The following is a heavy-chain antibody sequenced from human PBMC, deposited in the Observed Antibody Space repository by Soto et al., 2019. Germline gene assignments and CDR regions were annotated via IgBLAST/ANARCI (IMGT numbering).Heavy chain of an antibody. Sequence: QVQLHESGPGLVKPSETLSLTCAVSGYSISSDYYCGWIRQTPGKGLEWIGSCYHSGSTAYNPSLKNNVTISADTSTNKFSLKLTSVTDADTDVYYCATYTLHIDTGGAFDVWGQGTMVSVSS. CDR3: ATYTLHIDTGGAFDV. J-gene: IGHJ3*01. CDR1: GYSISSDYY. D-gene: IGHD2-2*02. CDR2: CYHSGST. V-gene: IGHV4-38-2*01.